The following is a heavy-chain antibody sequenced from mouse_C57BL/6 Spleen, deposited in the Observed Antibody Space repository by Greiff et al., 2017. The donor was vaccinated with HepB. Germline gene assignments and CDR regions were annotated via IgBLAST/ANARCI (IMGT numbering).Heavy chain of an antibody. J-gene: IGHJ3*01. CDR1: GYSITSGYY. D-gene: IGHD2-3*01. CDR2: ISYDGSN. V-gene: IGHV3-6*01. CDR3: ARGMRYDGYYEAWFAY. Sequence: EVQLQESGPGLVKPSQSLSLTCSVTGYSITSGYYWNWIRQFPGNKLEWMGYISYDGSNNYNPSLKNRISITRDTSKNQFFLKLNAVTTEDTATYYCARGMRYDGYYEAWFAYWGQGTLVTVSA.